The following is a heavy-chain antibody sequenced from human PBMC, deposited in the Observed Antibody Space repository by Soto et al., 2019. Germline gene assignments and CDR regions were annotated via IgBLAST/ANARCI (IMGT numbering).Heavy chain of an antibody. V-gene: IGHV3-73*01. CDR3: TTLIAVAGTSPFRDY. J-gene: IGHJ4*02. Sequence: EVQLVESGGGLVQPGGSLKLSCAASGFTFSGSAMHCVRRAPGKGLEWVGRIRSKANSYATAYSASVKGRFTTSRDDSNNTAYLQMNSLKTEDTAVYYCTTLIAVAGTSPFRDYWGQGTLVTVSS. CDR1: GFTFSGSA. D-gene: IGHD6-19*01. CDR2: IRSKANSYAT.